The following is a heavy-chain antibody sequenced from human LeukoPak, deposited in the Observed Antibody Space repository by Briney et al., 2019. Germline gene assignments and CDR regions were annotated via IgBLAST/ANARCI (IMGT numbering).Heavy chain of an antibody. CDR2: ISGDGGST. J-gene: IGHJ5*02. Sequence: GGSLRLSCAASGFTFDDYAMHWVRQAPGKGLEWVSLISGDGGSTYYADSVKGRFTISRDNSKNSQYLQMNSLRTEDTALYYCAKAPLYYYDSSGPRNWFDPWGQGTLVTVSS. CDR1: GFTFDDYA. CDR3: AKAPLYYYDSSGPRNWFDP. V-gene: IGHV3-43*02. D-gene: IGHD3-22*01.